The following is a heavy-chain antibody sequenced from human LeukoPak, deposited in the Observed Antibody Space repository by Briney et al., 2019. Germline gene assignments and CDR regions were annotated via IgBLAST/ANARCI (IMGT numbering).Heavy chain of an antibody. CDR1: GYTFTSYG. CDR2: SSAYNGNT. J-gene: IGHJ5*02. Sequence: ASVKVSCTASGYTFTSYGISWVRQAPGQGLEWMGWSSAYNGNTNYAQKLQGRVTMTTDTSTSTAYMELRSLRSDDTAVYYCARGLAYYYDSSGYYGRWFDPWGQGTLVTVSS. CDR3: ARGLAYYYDSSGYYGRWFDP. V-gene: IGHV1-18*01. D-gene: IGHD3-22*01.